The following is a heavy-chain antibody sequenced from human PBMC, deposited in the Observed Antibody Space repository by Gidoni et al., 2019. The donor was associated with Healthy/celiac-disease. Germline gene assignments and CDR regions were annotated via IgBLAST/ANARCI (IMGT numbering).Heavy chain of an antibody. CDR3: AKEMYDSSGYYPLDY. CDR1: GCTFDVYA. CDR2: ISWNSGSI. Sequence: EVQLVESGGGLVKPGRSLRLSCAASGCTFDVYAMHWVRQAPGKGLEWVSGISWNSGSIGYADSVKGRFTISRDNAKNSLYLQMNSLRAEDTALYYCAKEMYDSSGYYPLDYWGQGTLVTVSS. J-gene: IGHJ4*02. V-gene: IGHV3-9*01. D-gene: IGHD3-22*01.